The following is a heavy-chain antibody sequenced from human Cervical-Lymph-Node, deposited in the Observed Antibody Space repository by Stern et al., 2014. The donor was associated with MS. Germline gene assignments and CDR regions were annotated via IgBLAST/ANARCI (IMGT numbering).Heavy chain of an antibody. CDR2: RTNVGST. Sequence: VQLVQSRGGVIQPGGSLGLSCPASGFTVSRDYMTWVRPAPGKGLEWVSLRTNVGSTFYTDSVKGRVTISRDDSKNTVYLHMTSLRAEDTAMYYCARDTSSPERSDWWGQGTLVTVSS. V-gene: IGHV3-53*01. J-gene: IGHJ4*02. CDR1: GFTVSRDY. CDR3: ARDTSSPERSDW. D-gene: IGHD1-1*01.